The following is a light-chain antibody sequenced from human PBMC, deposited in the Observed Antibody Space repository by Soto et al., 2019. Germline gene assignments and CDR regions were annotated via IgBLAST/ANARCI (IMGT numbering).Light chain of an antibody. V-gene: IGKV3-15*01. Sequence: EIVMTQSPATLSVSPGERATLSCRASQSISSDLAWYQQKRGQAPRLLIYGASTRSTGIPGRFSGSGSGTEFTLTISSLPSEDFAVYYCQQYNSLPWAFGQGTKVEIK. CDR1: QSISSD. J-gene: IGKJ1*01. CDR3: QQYNSLPWA. CDR2: GAS.